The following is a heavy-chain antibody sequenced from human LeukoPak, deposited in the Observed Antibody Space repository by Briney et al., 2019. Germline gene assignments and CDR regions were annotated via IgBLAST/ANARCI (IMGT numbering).Heavy chain of an antibody. D-gene: IGHD3-22*01. CDR1: GASIRSSY. CDR3: ARLDRSGYEMGGTWFDP. V-gene: IGHV4-59*08. CDR2: IYYTGST. Sequence: LETLSLTCTVSGASIRSSYWSWLRQRPGKELECVGYIYYTGSTNSNPSLKSRVTVSVDTSITQFSLKLSSMTAADTAVYYCARLDRSGYEMGGTWFDPWGQGTLVTVSS. J-gene: IGHJ5*02.